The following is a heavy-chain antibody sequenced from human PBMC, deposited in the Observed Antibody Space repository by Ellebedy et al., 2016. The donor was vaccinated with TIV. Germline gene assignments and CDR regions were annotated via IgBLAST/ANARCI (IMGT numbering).Heavy chain of an antibody. V-gene: IGHV3-43*01. CDR2: ITRFGGDT. CDR1: GFEFDGYS. CDR3: AEDHQGSIDY. Sequence: GESLKISXAASGFEFDGYSMHWVRQAPGKGLEWVSLITRFGGDTPYADSVKGRFTISRDNSRNLLYLQMNSLRPEDTAMYYCAEDHQGSIDYWGQGTLVTVSP. J-gene: IGHJ4*02.